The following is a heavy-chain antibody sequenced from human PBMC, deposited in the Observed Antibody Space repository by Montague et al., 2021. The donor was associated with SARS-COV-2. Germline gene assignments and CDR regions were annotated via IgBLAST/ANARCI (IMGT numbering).Heavy chain of an antibody. CDR1: GDSVSSNSAA. D-gene: IGHD2-2*02. CDR2: TYYRSKWYN. V-gene: IGHV6-1*01. Sequence: CAISGDSVSSNSAAWNCIRQSPSRGLEWLGRTYYRSKWYNDYAVSVKSRITINPDTSKNQFSLQLNSATAADTAVYYCARGWEDCSSTSCYIKYYYYYYMDVWGKGTTVTVSS. CDR3: ARGWEDCSSTSCYIKYYYYYYMDV. J-gene: IGHJ6*03.